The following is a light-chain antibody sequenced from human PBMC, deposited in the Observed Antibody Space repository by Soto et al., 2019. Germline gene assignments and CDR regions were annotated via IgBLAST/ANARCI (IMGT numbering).Light chain of an antibody. CDR3: QQYNKWPPIT. Sequence: EIVLTQSPDTLSLSPGERATLSCRASQSVRSERLAWYQQKRGQAPTLLIFDASSRASGTPARFSGSGSGTEFTLTISSLQSEDFAVYYCQQYNKWPPITFGQGTRLEI. CDR2: DAS. V-gene: IGKV3D-15*01. J-gene: IGKJ5*01. CDR1: QSVRSER.